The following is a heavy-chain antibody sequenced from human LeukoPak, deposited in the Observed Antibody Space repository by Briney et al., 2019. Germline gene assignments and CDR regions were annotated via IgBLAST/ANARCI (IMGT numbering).Heavy chain of an antibody. CDR2: IYYSGST. D-gene: IGHD2-21*01. CDR1: GDSISSGGYY. Sequence: PSETLSLTCTVSGDSISSGGYYWSWIRQHPGKGLEWIGYIYYSGSTYYNPSLKSRVTISVDTSKNQFSLKLSSVTAADTAMYHCARDDVVVGWFDPWGQGTLVTVSS. V-gene: IGHV4-31*03. J-gene: IGHJ5*02. CDR3: ARDDVVVGWFDP.